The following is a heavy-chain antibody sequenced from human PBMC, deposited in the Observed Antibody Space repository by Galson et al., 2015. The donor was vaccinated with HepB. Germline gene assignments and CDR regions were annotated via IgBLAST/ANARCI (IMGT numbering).Heavy chain of an antibody. CDR3: ARAWFGEPYGMDV. D-gene: IGHD3-10*01. V-gene: IGHV4-59*01. CDR1: GGSTSSYY. Sequence: ETLSLTCTVSGGSTSSYYWSWIRQPPGKGLEWIGYIYYSGSTNYNPSLKSRVTISVDTSKNQFSLKLSSVTAADTAVYYCARAWFGEPYGMDVWGQGTTVTVSS. J-gene: IGHJ6*02. CDR2: IYYSGST.